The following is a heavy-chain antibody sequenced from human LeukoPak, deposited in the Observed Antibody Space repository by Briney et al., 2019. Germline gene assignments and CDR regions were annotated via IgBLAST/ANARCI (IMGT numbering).Heavy chain of an antibody. V-gene: IGHV3-21*01. Sequence: GGSLRLSCAASGFPFSSYSMNWVRQAPGKGLEWVSYISSSSSYISYAESVKGRFTISRDNAKNSLYLQMSRLRAEDTALYYCAADLAVTDVFDNWGQGTMVTVSS. CDR1: GFPFSSYS. CDR2: ISSSSSYI. D-gene: IGHD6-19*01. J-gene: IGHJ3*02. CDR3: AADLAVTDVFDN.